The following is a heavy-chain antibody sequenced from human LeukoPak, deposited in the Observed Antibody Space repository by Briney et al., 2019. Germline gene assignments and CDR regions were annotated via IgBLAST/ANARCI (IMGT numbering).Heavy chain of an antibody. CDR1: GGSISSSSYY. V-gene: IGHV4-39*07. Sequence: PSETLSLTCTVSGGSISSSSYYWGWIRQPPGKGLEWIGSIYYSGSTYYNPSLKSRVTISVDTSKNQFSLKLSSVTAADTAVYYCARDKVQITMVRGVECWFDPWGQGTLVTVSS. J-gene: IGHJ5*02. D-gene: IGHD3-10*01. CDR2: IYYSGST. CDR3: ARDKVQITMVRGVECWFDP.